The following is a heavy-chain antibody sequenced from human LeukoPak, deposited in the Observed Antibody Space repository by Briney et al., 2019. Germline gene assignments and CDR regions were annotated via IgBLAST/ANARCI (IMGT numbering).Heavy chain of an antibody. CDR1: GGSISSGDYY. V-gene: IGHV4-30-4*01. J-gene: IGHJ6*02. CDR3: ARDRYYDFWSGYYTGRWGGSNYGMDV. D-gene: IGHD3-3*01. CDR2: IYYSGST. Sequence: PSQTLPLTCTVSGGSISSGDYYWSWIRQPPGKGLEWIGYIYYSGSTYYNPSLKSRVTISVDTSKSQFSLKLSSVTAADTAVYYCARDRYYDFWSGYYTGRWGGSNYGMDVWGQGTTVTVSS.